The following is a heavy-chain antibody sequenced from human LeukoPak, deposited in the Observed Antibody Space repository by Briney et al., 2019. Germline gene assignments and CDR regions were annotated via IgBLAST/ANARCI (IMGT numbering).Heavy chain of an antibody. D-gene: IGHD3-22*01. CDR1: GYTLTELS. CDR3: ARGANYYESSGYYLVY. V-gene: IGHV1-24*01. CDR2: FDPEDGET. J-gene: IGHJ4*02. Sequence: ASVKVSCKVSGYTLTELSMHWVRQAPGKGLEWMGGFDPEDGETIYAQKFQGRVTMTEDTSTDTANMELSSLRSEDTAVYYCARGANYYESSGYYLVYWGQGTLVTVSS.